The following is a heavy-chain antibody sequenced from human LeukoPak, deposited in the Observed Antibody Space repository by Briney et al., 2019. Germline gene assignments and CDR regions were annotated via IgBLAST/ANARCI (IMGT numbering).Heavy chain of an antibody. J-gene: IGHJ4*02. CDR3: ARDSSGSHLAY. V-gene: IGHV1-46*01. CDR2: INPSGGST. Sequence: GASVTVSCNASGYTFTIYYMHWGRQTPGPGLEGMGIINPSGGSTSYAQKSQGRVTMTRDTSTSTVYMELSSLRSENTAVYYCARDSSGSHLAYWGQGPLVTVSS. CDR1: GYTFTIYY. D-gene: IGHD3-22*01.